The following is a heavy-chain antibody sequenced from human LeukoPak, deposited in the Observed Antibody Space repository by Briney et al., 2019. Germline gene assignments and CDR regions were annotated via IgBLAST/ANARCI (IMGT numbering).Heavy chain of an antibody. J-gene: IGHJ4*02. CDR3: ARGRRIAVAGTHYYFDY. CDR1: GGSISSYY. V-gene: IGHV4-34*01. D-gene: IGHD6-13*01. Sequence: SETLSLTCTVSGGSISSYYWSWIRQPPGKGLEWIGEINHSGSTNYNPSLKSRVTISVDTSKNQFSLKLSSVTAADTAVYYCARGRRIAVAGTHYYFDYWGQGTLVTVSS. CDR2: INHSGST.